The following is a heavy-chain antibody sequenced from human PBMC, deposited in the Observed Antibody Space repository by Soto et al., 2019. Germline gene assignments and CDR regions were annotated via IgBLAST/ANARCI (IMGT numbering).Heavy chain of an antibody. Sequence: SETLSLTCTVSGGSISSSHYYWGWIRQTPGKGLEWIGTIYYSGITYYNPSLRSRVTISVDTSKNQFSLKLRSVTAADTGVYYCATQVRTIVVVTALLAWFDPWGQGTLVTVSS. CDR2: IYYSGIT. CDR3: ATQVRTIVVVTALLAWFDP. CDR1: GGSISSSHYY. V-gene: IGHV4-39*01. J-gene: IGHJ5*02. D-gene: IGHD2-21*02.